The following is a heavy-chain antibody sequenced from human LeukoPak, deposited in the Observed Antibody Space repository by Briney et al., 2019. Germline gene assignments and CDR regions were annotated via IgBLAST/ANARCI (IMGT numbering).Heavy chain of an antibody. Sequence: SETLCLTCTVSGVSISDYYWSWVRQPPGKGLEWIGYIYYTGSAYYTPSLKNRVTMSVDTSKNQFSLNLRSVTATDTAVYYCARRTYYDTLTGYNYWYFDLWGRGTLVTVSS. CDR1: GVSISDYY. CDR2: IYYTGSA. J-gene: IGHJ2*01. D-gene: IGHD3-9*01. CDR3: ARRTYYDTLTGYNYWYFDL. V-gene: IGHV4-59*01.